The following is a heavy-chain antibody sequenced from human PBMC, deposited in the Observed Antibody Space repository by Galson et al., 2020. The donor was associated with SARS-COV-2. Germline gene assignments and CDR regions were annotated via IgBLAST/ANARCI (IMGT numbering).Heavy chain of an antibody. CDR2: IIPIFGTA. J-gene: IGHJ6*02. CDR1: GGTFSSYA. D-gene: IGHD3-9*01. V-gene: IGHV1-69*13. Sequence: SVKVSCKASGGTFSSYAISWVRQAPGQGLEWMGGIIPIFGTANYAQKFQGRVTITADESTSTAYMELSSLRSADTAVYYCAIRYFDWLTPSDYYYYGMDVWGQGTTVTVSS. CDR3: AIRYFDWLTPSDYYYYGMDV.